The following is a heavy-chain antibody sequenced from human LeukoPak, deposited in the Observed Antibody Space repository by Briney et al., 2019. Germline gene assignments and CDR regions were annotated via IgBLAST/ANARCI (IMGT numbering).Heavy chain of an antibody. Sequence: SETLSLTCTVSGGSISTSSYYWGWVRQPPGKGLEWIGYIYYSGSTNYNPSLKSRVTISVDTSKNQFSLKLSSVTAADTAVYYCASSSKDEGDSSGYYFYWGQGALVTVSS. J-gene: IGHJ4*02. D-gene: IGHD3-22*01. CDR3: ASSSKDEGDSSGYYFY. V-gene: IGHV4-61*05. CDR2: IYYSGST. CDR1: GGSISTSSYY.